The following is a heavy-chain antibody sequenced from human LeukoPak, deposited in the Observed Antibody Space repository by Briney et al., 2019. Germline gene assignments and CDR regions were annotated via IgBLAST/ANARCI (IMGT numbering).Heavy chain of an antibody. D-gene: IGHD1-26*01. CDR3: AREGEGATTGYFDY. CDR2: INHSGST. CDR1: GGSFSGYY. J-gene: IGHJ4*02. Sequence: SETLSLTCAVYGGSFSGYYWSWIRQPPGKGLEWIGEINHSGSTNYNPSLKSRVTISVDTSKNQFSLKLSSVTAADTAVYYCAREGEGATTGYFDYWGQGTPVTVSS. V-gene: IGHV4-34*01.